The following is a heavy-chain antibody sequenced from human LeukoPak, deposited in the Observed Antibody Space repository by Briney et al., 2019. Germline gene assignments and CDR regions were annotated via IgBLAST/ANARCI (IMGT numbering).Heavy chain of an antibody. CDR3: ARVGVRYGDFPN. D-gene: IGHD4-17*01. Sequence: ASVKVSCKASGYTFTGYYMHWVRQAPGQGLEWMGRINPNSGGTNCAQKFQGRVTMTRDTSISTAYMELSRLRSDDTAVYYCARVGVRYGDFPNWGQGTLVTVSS. V-gene: IGHV1-2*06. CDR1: GYTFTGYY. CDR2: INPNSGGT. J-gene: IGHJ1*01.